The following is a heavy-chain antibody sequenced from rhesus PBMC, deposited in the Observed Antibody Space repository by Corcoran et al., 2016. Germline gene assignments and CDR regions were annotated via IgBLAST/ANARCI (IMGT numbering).Heavy chain of an antibody. D-gene: IGHD5-42*01. CDR2: IYGGRGST. Sequence: QVQLQESGPAVVKPSETLSLTCAVSGGSISSSNWWSWIRPSPGKGLEWIGYIYGGRGSTSYNPSLKSRVTISTATSKDQFSLKLSSVTAAYTAVYYCASDRGMDAFDVWGQGLRVTVSS. CDR1: GGSISSSNW. CDR3: ASDRGMDAFDV. V-gene: IGHV4-93*01. J-gene: IGHJ3*01.